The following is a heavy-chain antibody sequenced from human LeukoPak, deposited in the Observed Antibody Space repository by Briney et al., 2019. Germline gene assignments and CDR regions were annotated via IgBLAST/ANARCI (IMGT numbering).Heavy chain of an antibody. Sequence: GGSLRLSCAASGFTFSDHYMSWIRQAPGKGLEWVSYISNSGSTIYYADSVKGRFTISRDNAKNSLYLQMNSLRAEDTAVYYCAREAVLWFGELSVFDSWGQGTLVTVSS. CDR3: AREAVLWFGELSVFDS. CDR1: GFTFSDHY. J-gene: IGHJ4*02. D-gene: IGHD3-10*01. CDR2: ISNSGSTI. V-gene: IGHV3-11*01.